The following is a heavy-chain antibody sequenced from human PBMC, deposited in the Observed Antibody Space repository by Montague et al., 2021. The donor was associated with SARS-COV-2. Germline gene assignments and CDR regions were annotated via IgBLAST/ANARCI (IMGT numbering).Heavy chain of an antibody. J-gene: IGHJ4*02. V-gene: IGHV4-39*01. Sequence: SETLSLTCTVSGGSISSSSYYWGWIRQPPGKGLEWIGSIFYSGSTDYNPSLKSRVTISVDTPKNQLSLKLSSVTAADTAVYYCASMVRAQVYYLDYWGQGTLVTVSS. D-gene: IGHD3-10*01. CDR2: IFYSGST. CDR3: ASMVRAQVYYLDY. CDR1: GGSISSSSYY.